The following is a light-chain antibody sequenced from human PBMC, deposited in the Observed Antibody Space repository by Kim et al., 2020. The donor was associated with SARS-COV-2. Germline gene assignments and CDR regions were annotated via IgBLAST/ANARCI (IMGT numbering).Light chain of an antibody. CDR2: DAS. CDR1: KSCTNY. Sequence: LSPGERATLTCRPYKSCTNYLVWYQQKPGQAPRLLIYDASSRATGIPARFSGSGSGTDFTLTISSLEPEDFAVYYCQQRTNWPLTFGGGTKVDIK. J-gene: IGKJ4*01. CDR3: QQRTNWPLT. V-gene: IGKV3-11*01.